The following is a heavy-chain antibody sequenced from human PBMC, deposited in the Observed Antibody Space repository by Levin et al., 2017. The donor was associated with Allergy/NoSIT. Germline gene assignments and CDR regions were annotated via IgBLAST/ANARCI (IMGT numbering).Heavy chain of an antibody. CDR1: GFTFNNYA. Sequence: GGSLRLSCAASGFTFNNYAMSWVRQAPGKGLEWVSAIINSGVGTYYADSVKVRFTISSDNSKNTMYLQMHSLRAEDTAVYFCAKDAIRGSDQPYYFDYWGQGTLVTASS. CDR2: IINSGVGT. D-gene: IGHD6-19*01. V-gene: IGHV3-23*01. CDR3: AKDAIRGSDQPYYFDY. J-gene: IGHJ4*02.